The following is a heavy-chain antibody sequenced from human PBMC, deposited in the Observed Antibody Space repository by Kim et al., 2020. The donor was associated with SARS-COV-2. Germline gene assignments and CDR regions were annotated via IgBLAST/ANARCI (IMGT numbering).Heavy chain of an antibody. CDR3: AKNRIAAAGTGSYFDY. J-gene: IGHJ4*02. Sequence: SVKGRYTISRGESKNTLNLQMNSLGAEDAAVYYCAKNRIAAAGTGSYFDYWGQGTLVAVSS. V-gene: IGHV3-23*01. D-gene: IGHD6-13*01.